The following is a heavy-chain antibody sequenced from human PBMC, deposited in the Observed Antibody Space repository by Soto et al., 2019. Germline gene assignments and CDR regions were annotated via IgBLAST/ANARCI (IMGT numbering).Heavy chain of an antibody. V-gene: IGHV1-2*02. Sequence: ASVKVSCKASGYTFSDYYIHWVRQAPGQGLEWMGWVNPNSGGTKYAPKFQGGVTMTRDTSITTAYMELSRLRSGDTAVYYCAREPATAKPEGVDFWGQGTLVIVSS. CDR1: GYTFSDYY. J-gene: IGHJ4*02. D-gene: IGHD1-1*01. CDR2: VNPNSGGT. CDR3: AREPATAKPEGVDF.